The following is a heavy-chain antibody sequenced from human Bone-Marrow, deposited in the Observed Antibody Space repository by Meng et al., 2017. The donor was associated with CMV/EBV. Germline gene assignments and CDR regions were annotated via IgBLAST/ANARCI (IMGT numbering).Heavy chain of an antibody. CDR2: ISPYSGAT. CDR3: ARDRTDYYDTTFYYPTLFAP. CDR1: GYTFIAHY. J-gene: IGHJ5*02. V-gene: IGHV1-2*02. D-gene: IGHD3-22*01. Sequence: ASVKVSFKASGYTFIAHYIHWFRQAPGQGLEWMGWISPYSGATNYAQKFQDRVTMTRDTSISTIYMELSRLRSDDTAVYYFARDRTDYYDTTFYYPTLFAPWGQGTLVTVSS.